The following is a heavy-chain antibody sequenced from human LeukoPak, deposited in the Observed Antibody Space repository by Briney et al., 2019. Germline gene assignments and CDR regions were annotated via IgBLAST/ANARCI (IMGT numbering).Heavy chain of an antibody. Sequence: SETLSLTCTVSGGSISSSSYYWGWIRQPPGKGLEWIGSIYYSGSTYYNPSLKSRVTISVDTSKNQFSLKLSSVTAADTAVYYCARQGRSIIGTPPYFDYWGQGTLVTVSS. V-gene: IGHV4-39*01. J-gene: IGHJ4*02. CDR2: IYYSGST. CDR1: GGSISSSSYY. D-gene: IGHD1-26*01. CDR3: ARQGRSIIGTPPYFDY.